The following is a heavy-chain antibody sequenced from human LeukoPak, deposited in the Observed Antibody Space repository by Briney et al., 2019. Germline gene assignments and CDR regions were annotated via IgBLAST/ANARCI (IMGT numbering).Heavy chain of an antibody. Sequence: ASVKVSCKASGYTFTSYDINWVRQATGQGLEWMGWMNPNSGNTGYAQKFQGRVTMTRNTSISTAYMEPSSLRSEDTAVYYCARVPGGSYGPDFDYWGQGTLVTVSS. J-gene: IGHJ4*02. CDR2: MNPNSGNT. CDR3: ARVPGGSYGPDFDY. V-gene: IGHV1-8*01. D-gene: IGHD5-18*01. CDR1: GYTFTSYD.